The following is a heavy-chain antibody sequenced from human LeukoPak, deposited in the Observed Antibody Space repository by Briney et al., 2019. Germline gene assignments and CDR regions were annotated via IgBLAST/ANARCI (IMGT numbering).Heavy chain of an antibody. CDR2: VYPSAGTS. D-gene: IGHD3-16*01. CDR1: GYISTSYY. J-gene: IGHJ4*02. CDR3: VREYHGGYFDF. V-gene: IGHV1-46*03. Sequence: ASVKVSCKTSGYISTSYYLHWVRQAPGQGLEWLGVVYPSAGTSDPAQRFRARITLSDDMSTSTAYMELRSLKSEDTAIYFCVREYHGGYFDFWGQGTLVTVSS.